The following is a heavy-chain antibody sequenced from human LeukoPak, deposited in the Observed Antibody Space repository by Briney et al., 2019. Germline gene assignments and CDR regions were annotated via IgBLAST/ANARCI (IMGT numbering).Heavy chain of an antibody. V-gene: IGHV3-9*01. J-gene: IGHJ3*02. D-gene: IGHD3-16*01. CDR2: ISWNSVTI. Sequence: GRSLRLSCAASGFSFDDYAMNWVRQAPGRGLEWVSGISWNSVTIVYARSVKGRFIISRDNAKKSLYLQMNGLTTEDTALYYCVKDLTSYGFDTFHMWGQGTMVTVSS. CDR1: GFSFDDYA. CDR3: VKDLTSYGFDTFHM.